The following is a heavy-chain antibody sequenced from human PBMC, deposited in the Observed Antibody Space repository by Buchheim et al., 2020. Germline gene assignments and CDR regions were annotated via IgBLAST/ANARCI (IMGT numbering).Heavy chain of an antibody. CDR2: IKSKTDGGTT. CDR1: GFTVSNAW. V-gene: IGHV3-15*01. CDR3: TTEWVPRIRDHWGSDP. D-gene: IGHD3-10*01. J-gene: IGHJ5*02. Sequence: EVQLVESGGGLVKPGGSLRLSCAASGFTVSNAWMSWVRQAPGKGLEWVGRIKSKTDGGTTDYAAPVKGRFTIPRDDYKNTLYLQMNSLKTEDTAVYYCTTEWVPRIRDHWGSDPWGQGTL.